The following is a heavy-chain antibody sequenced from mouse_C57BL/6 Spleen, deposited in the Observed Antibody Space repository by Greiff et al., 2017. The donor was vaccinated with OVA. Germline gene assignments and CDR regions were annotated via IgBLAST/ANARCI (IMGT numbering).Heavy chain of an antibody. Sequence: QVHVKQPGAELVMPGASVKLSCKASGYTFTSYWMHWVKQRPGQGLEWIGEIDPSDSYTNYNQKFKGKSTLTVDKSSSTAYMQLSSLTSEDSAVYYCARSGGSSYPYYAMDYWGQGTSVTVSS. V-gene: IGHV1-69*01. CDR3: ARSGGSSYPYYAMDY. D-gene: IGHD1-1*01. CDR1: GYTFTSYW. CDR2: IDPSDSYT. J-gene: IGHJ4*01.